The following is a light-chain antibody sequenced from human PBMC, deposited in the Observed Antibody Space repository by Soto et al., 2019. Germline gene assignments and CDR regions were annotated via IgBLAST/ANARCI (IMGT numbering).Light chain of an antibody. CDR1: QAISSS. Sequence: DIQLTQSPSFLSASVGDRVTITCRASQAISSSLAWYQHNPGKAPKLLIYAASTLQNGVPSSFSGSVSGTEFTLTISSLQPEDFATYYCQHLNDYRYTFGQGNKVEIK. V-gene: IGKV1-9*01. CDR3: QHLNDYRYT. J-gene: IGKJ2*01. CDR2: AAS.